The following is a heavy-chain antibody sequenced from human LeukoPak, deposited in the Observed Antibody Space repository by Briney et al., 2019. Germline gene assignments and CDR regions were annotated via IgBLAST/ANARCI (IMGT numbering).Heavy chain of an antibody. D-gene: IGHD3/OR15-3a*01. CDR3: ATNKDWAEAD. CDR1: DGSIRTYY. J-gene: IGHJ4*02. V-gene: IGHV4-59*03. Sequence: SETLSLTCSVSDGSIRTYYWSWIRRSPGQGLEWIGNIYYRGDINYNPSLKSRVIISIDTSKNQFSLKVTSLTAADTAVYYCATNKDWAEADWGQGTLVIVSS. CDR2: IYYRGDI.